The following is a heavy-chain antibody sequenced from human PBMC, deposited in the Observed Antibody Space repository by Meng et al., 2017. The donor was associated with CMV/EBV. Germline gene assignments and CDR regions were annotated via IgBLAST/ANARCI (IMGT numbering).Heavy chain of an antibody. CDR1: GFSFSHYA. J-gene: IGHJ4*02. Sequence: GESLKISCVASGFSFSHYAMHWVHQAPGKGLEWVADISSDGSFKYYADSVKGRLTISRDNYKSTVYLQMDGLRTEDTAIYYCARERGGGLWLDYWGQGTLVTVSS. CDR3: ARERGGGLWLDY. CDR2: ISSDGSFK. D-gene: IGHD3-10*01. V-gene: IGHV3-30*04.